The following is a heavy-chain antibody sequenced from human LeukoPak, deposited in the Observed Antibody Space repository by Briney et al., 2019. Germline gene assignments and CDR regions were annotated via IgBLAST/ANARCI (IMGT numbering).Heavy chain of an antibody. V-gene: IGHV4-39*01. J-gene: IGHJ3*02. CDR1: GGSISSSSLY. CDR3: ARNASSLGAGAFDI. D-gene: IGHD2-2*01. Sequence: SETLSLTCTVSGGSISSSSLYWDWIRQPPGKGLEWIGTVYYSGSTYYNPSLKSRVTISVDTSKNQFSLRLSSMTAADTAQYYCARNASSLGAGAFDIWGQGTMVTVSS. CDR2: VYYSGST.